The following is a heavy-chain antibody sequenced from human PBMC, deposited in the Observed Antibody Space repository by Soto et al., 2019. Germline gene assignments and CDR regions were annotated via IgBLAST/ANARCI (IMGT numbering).Heavy chain of an antibody. Sequence: QPGGSLRLSCAASGFTFSSYGMHWVRQAPGKGLEWVAVISYDGSNKYYADSVKGRFTISRDNSKNTLYLQMNSLRAEDTAVYYCAKEAAHDYIWGSYHPTLPISAFDIWGQGTMVTVSS. V-gene: IGHV3-30*18. CDR1: GFTFSSYG. CDR2: ISYDGSNK. D-gene: IGHD3-16*01. J-gene: IGHJ3*02. CDR3: AKEAAHDYIWGSYHPTLPISAFDI.